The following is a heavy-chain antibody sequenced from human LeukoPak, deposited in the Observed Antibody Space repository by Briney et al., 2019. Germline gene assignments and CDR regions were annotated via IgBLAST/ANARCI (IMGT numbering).Heavy chain of an antibody. CDR2: ITGGRTFT. J-gene: IGHJ3*02. Sequence: GGSLRLSCEASGFSFSQHSMDWVRLAPGKGLEWVSSITGGRTFTFYADSVKGRFTVSRDNANNLLFLQLHSLRADDTAIYYCLTGDNPDYTWENHRLDAFDIWGQGTMVPVSS. CDR1: GFSFSQHS. V-gene: IGHV3-21*01. CDR3: LTGDNPDYTWENHRLDAFDI. D-gene: IGHD3-16*01.